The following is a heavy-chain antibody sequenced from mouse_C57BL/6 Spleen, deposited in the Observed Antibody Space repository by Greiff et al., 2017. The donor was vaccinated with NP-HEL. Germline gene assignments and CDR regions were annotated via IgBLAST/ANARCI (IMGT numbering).Heavy chain of an antibody. J-gene: IGHJ2*01. CDR1: GYSFTSYY. CDR3: ARGGGPQRYYFDY. CDR2: IYPGSGNT. V-gene: IGHV1-66*01. Sequence: QVQLQQSGPELVKPGASVKISCKASGYSFTSYYIHWVKQRPGQGLEWIGWIYPGSGNTKYNEKFKGKATLTADTSSSTAYMQLSSLTSEDSAVYYCARGGGPQRYYFDYWGQGTTLTVSS.